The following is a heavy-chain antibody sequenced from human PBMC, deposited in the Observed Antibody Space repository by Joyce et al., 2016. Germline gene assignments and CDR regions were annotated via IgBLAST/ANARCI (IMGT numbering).Heavy chain of an antibody. CDR1: GFTFSSSS. D-gene: IGHD3-22*01. V-gene: IGHV3-21*02. CDR2: ISSNSTYI. J-gene: IGHJ6*02. Sequence: EVQLVESGGGLVKPGGSLRISCSASGFTFSSSSRSLFRRAPGKGLEWVSAISSNSTYIFNADSVKGRFTVSRDNAKNSLYLQMNSLRAEDTAVFFCARGGIVYDYSMDLWGQGTTVTVSS. CDR3: ARGGIVYDYSMDL.